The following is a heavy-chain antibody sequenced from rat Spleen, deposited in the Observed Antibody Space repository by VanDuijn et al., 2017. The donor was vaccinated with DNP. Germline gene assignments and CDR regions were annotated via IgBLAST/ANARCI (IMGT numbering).Heavy chain of an antibody. Sequence: EVQLVESGGGLVPPGRSLKLSCVVSGFTFSDYNMAWVRQAPKKGLEWVATILYDGSRTYYRDSVKGRFTISRDNAKSTLYLQMDSLRSEDTATYYCTRDGGTTEGCDYWGQGVMVTVSS. D-gene: IGHD1-11*01. J-gene: IGHJ2*01. CDR1: GFTFSDYN. V-gene: IGHV5S10*01. CDR3: TRDGGTTEGCDY. CDR2: ILYDGSRT.